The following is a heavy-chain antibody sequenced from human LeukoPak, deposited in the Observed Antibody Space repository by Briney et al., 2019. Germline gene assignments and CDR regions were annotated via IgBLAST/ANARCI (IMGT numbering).Heavy chain of an antibody. CDR3: AREYYYDSSGKGPDY. V-gene: IGHV3-21*01. J-gene: IGHJ4*02. Sequence: GGSLRLSCAASGFTFSSYSMTWVRQAPGKGLEWVSSISSSSSYIYYADSVKGRLTISRDNAKNSLYLQMNSLRAEDTAVYYCAREYYYDSSGKGPDYWGQGTLVTVSS. CDR1: GFTFSSYS. CDR2: ISSSSSYI. D-gene: IGHD3-22*01.